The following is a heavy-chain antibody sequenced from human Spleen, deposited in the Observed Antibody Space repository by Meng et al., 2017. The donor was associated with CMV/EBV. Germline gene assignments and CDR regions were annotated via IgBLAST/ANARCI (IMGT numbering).Heavy chain of an antibody. J-gene: IGHJ5*02. V-gene: IGHV1-69*04. CDR1: GGISTDNG. Sequence: SCKARGGISTDNGLTWVRQAPGLGLEWMGNIIPILGTTNYAQKFQHRLTINADKSTGTVYMELSSLRSEDTAVYYCARPAMGNWFDPWGQGTLVTVSS. CDR2: IIPILGTT. CDR3: ARPAMGNWFDP. D-gene: IGHD1-26*01.